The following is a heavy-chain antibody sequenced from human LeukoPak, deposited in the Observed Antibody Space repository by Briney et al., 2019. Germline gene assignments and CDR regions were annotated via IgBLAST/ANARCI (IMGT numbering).Heavy chain of an antibody. J-gene: IGHJ4*02. CDR1: GFTFSTYA. V-gene: IGHV3-15*01. CDR2: IKSKTDGGTT. Sequence: PGGSLRLSCAASGFTFSTYAMSWVRQAPGKGLEWVGRIKSKTDGGTTDYAAPVKGRFTISRDDSKNTLYLQMNSLKTEDTAVYYCTTLGDNRGCFDYWGQGTLVTVSS. D-gene: IGHD1-14*01. CDR3: TTLGDNRGCFDY.